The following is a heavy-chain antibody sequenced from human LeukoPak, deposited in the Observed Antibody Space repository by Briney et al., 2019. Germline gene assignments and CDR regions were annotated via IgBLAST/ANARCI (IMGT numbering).Heavy chain of an antibody. Sequence: ASVKVSCKASGYTFTSYGISWVRQAPGQGLEWMGWISAYNGNTNYAQKLQGRVTMTTDTSASTAYMELRSLRSDDTAVYYCARDSDRPTYYYGSGSYYDGDYWGQGTPVTVSS. V-gene: IGHV1-18*01. J-gene: IGHJ4*02. CDR2: ISAYNGNT. CDR1: GYTFTSYG. CDR3: ARDSDRPTYYYGSGSYYDGDY. D-gene: IGHD3-10*01.